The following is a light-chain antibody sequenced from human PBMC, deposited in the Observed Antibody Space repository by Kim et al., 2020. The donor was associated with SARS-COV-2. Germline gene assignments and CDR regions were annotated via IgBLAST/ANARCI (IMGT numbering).Light chain of an antibody. J-gene: IGKJ2*02. V-gene: IGKV3-20*01. Sequence: LSPGERATLSSRASQRVSSTSVVWYQQKPGQTPRLLIYATSTRAPDIPDRFSGSGSGTDFTLTINRLDPEDFAVYFCQTYDETWSTFGQGTKLEI. CDR3: QTYDETWST. CDR2: ATS. CDR1: QRVSSTS.